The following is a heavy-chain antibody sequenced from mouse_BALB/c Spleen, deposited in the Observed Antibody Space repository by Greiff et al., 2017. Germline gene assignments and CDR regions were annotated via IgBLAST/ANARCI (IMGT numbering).Heavy chain of an antibody. CDR1: GDSITSGY. CDR3: ARVTTVVATGGFDY. V-gene: IGHV3-8*02. J-gene: IGHJ2*01. D-gene: IGHD1-1*01. CDR2: ISYSGST. Sequence: EVQRVESGPSLVKPSQTLSLTCSVTGDSITSGYWNWIRKFPGNKLEYMGYISYSGSTYYNPSLKSRISITRDTSKNQYYLQLNSVTTEDTATYYCARVTTVVATGGFDYWGQGTTLTVSS.